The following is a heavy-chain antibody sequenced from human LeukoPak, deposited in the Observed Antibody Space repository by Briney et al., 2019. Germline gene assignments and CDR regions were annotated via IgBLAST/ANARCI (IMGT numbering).Heavy chain of an antibody. CDR3: SRSTVSLVD. Sequence: PGRSLRLSCAASGFTFSNYWMHWVRQAPGKGLVWVSHINYDGSSTTYADSVKGRVTISRDNAKNTLYLQMNSLRVEDTAIYYCSRSTVSLVDWGQGTRVTVSS. CDR1: GFTFSNYW. J-gene: IGHJ4*02. V-gene: IGHV3-74*03. CDR2: INYDGSST. D-gene: IGHD4-17*01.